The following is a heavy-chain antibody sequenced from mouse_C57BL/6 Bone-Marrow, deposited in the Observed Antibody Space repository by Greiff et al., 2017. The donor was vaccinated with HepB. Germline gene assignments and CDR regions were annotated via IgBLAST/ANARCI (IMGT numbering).Heavy chain of an antibody. CDR2: INPGSGGT. J-gene: IGHJ4*01. V-gene: IGHV1-54*01. Sequence: QVHVKQSGAELVRPGTSVKVSCKASGYAFTNYLIEWVKRRPGQGLEWIGVINPGSGGTNYNEKFKGKATLTADKSSSTAYMQLSSLTSEDSAVYFCARGGNWDYAMDYWGQGTSVTVSS. CDR1: GYAFTNYL. CDR3: ARGGNWDYAMDY. D-gene: IGHD4-1*01.